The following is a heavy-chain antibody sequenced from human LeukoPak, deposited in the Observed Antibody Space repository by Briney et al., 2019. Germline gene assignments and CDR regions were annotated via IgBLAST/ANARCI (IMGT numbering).Heavy chain of an antibody. CDR2: ICAYNGNT. D-gene: IGHD6-19*01. J-gene: IGHJ5*02. CDR1: GYTFNTYG. V-gene: IGHV1-18*04. Sequence: GASVKVSCKASGYTFNTYGINWVRQAPGQGLEWMGWICAYNGNTNHAQNFQGRITLTTDTSTSTAYMELTSLRFDDTAVYYCARDGRQWVPLNWFDPWGQGTLVIVSS. CDR3: ARDGRQWVPLNWFDP.